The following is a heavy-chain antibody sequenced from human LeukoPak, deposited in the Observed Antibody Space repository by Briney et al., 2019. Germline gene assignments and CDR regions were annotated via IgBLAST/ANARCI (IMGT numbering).Heavy chain of an antibody. J-gene: IGHJ4*02. Sequence: PGGSLRLSCAASGFTFSDYYMSWIRQAPGKGLEWVSYISSSGSTIYYADSVKGRFTISRDNAKNSLYLQMNSLRAEDTAVYYCARVSPQILHSGWYFDYWGQGTLVTVSS. V-gene: IGHV3-11*01. D-gene: IGHD6-19*01. CDR2: ISSSGSTI. CDR3: ARVSPQILHSGWYFDY. CDR1: GFTFSDYY.